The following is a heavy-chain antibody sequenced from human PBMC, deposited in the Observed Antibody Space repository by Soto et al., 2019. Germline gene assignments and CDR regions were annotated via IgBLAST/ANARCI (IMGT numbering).Heavy chain of an antibody. Sequence: PSQTLSLTCAISGDSVSSNSATWHWIRQSPSRGLEWLGRTFYRSKWYNDYALSVKSRITINPDTSKNQFSLHLNSVTPEDTAVYYCARLIVVPYNFDSWGQGTVVTVSS. J-gene: IGHJ4*02. CDR3: ARLIVVPYNFDS. CDR1: GDSVSSNSAT. V-gene: IGHV6-1*01. CDR2: TFYRSKWYN. D-gene: IGHD3-22*01.